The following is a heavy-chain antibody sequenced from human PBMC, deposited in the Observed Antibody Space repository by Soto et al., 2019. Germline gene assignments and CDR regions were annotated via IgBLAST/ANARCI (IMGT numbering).Heavy chain of an antibody. CDR3: ARQSVLLWFGESNVHFDY. D-gene: IGHD3-10*01. CDR2: ISSSGSTI. Sequence: GGSLRLSCAASGFTFSSYEMNWVRQAPGKGLEWVSYISSSGSTIYYADSVKGRFTISRDNAKNSLYLQMNSLRAEDTAAYYCARQSVLLWFGESNVHFDYWGHGTLVTVSS. J-gene: IGHJ4*01. V-gene: IGHV3-48*03. CDR1: GFTFSSYE.